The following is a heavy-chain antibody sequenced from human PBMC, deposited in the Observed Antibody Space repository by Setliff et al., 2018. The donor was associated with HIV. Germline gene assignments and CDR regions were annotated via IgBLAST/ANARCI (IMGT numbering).Heavy chain of an antibody. V-gene: IGHV1-69-2*01. Sequence: ASVKVSCKASGYTFSDNYIHWVQQAPGKGLEWMGRVDPEDGEAIYAEKFQDRVTITADTSADTAYMELSGLRPEDTAVYYCARVLLRTNPLYGVASNWFDPWGQGTLVTVSS. CDR2: VDPEDGEA. J-gene: IGHJ5*02. CDR1: GYTFSDNY. CDR3: ARVLLRTNPLYGVASNWFDP. D-gene: IGHD2-8*01.